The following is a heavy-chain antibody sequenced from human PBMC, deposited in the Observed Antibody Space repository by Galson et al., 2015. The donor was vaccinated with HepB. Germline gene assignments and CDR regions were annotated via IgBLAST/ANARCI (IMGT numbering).Heavy chain of an antibody. CDR1: GFSLSNARMG. CDR3: ARTPRGDYDILTGSLGGYGMDV. CDR2: IFSNDEK. V-gene: IGHV2-26*01. D-gene: IGHD3-9*01. Sequence: PALVKPTQTLTLTCTVSGFSLSNARMGVSWIRQPPGKALEWLAHIFSNDEKSYSTSLKSRLTISKDTSKSQVVLTMTNMDPVDTATYYCARTPRGDYDILTGSLGGYGMDVWGQGTTVTVSS. J-gene: IGHJ6*02.